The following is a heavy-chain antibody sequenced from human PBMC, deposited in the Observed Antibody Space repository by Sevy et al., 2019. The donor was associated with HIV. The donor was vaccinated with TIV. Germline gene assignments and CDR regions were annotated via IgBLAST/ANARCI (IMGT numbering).Heavy chain of an antibody. J-gene: IGHJ6*02. CDR2: INSDGSST. Sequence: GGSLRLSCAASGFTFSSYWMHWVRQAPGKGLVWVSRINSDGSSTSYADSVKGRFTISRDNAKNTLYLQMNSLRAEDTAVYYCARWVKAAAGNYYYYGMDVWGQGTTVTVSS. CDR1: GFTFSSYW. V-gene: IGHV3-74*01. CDR3: ARWVKAAAGNYYYYGMDV. D-gene: IGHD6-13*01.